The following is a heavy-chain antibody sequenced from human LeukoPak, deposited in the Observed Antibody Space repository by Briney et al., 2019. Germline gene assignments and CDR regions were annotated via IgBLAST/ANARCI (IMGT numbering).Heavy chain of an antibody. CDR3: ASLWNPCTYYYDSSGYYLFDY. Sequence: SVKVSSKASGGTLRRYATSWVGQGPGHGREWMGGIIPIFGSANYAQKFQGRVTITAHESTSTAYMVLSSLRSEDTAVYDCASLWNPCTYYYDSSGYYLFDYWGQGTRVTVSS. D-gene: IGHD3-22*01. J-gene: IGHJ4*02. V-gene: IGHV1-69*01. CDR1: GGTLRRYA. CDR2: IIPIFGSA.